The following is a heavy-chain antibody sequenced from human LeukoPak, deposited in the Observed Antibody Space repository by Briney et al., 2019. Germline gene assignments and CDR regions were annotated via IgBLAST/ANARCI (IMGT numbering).Heavy chain of an antibody. CDR2: VRVSDGAR. V-gene: IGHV3-23*01. D-gene: IGHD3-3*01. CDR3: ARGFLEWLLLPEGYWYFDL. Sequence: GGSLRLSCVASGFPFPTYAMMWVRQAPGKGLEWVSSVRVSDGARFYADSVKGRFTISRDNAKNSLYLQMNSLRAEDTAVYYCARGFLEWLLLPEGYWYFDLWGRGTLVTVSS. J-gene: IGHJ2*01. CDR1: GFPFPTYA.